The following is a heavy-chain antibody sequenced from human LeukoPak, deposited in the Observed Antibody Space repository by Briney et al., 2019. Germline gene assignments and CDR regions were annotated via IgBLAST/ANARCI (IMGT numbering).Heavy chain of an antibody. CDR1: GGSISSYY. CDR3: AREPYNWNYVDYYYYYMDV. J-gene: IGHJ6*03. Sequence: PSETLSLTCTVSGGSISSYYWSWIRQPAGKGLEWIGRIYTSGSTNYNPSLKSRVTMSVDTSKNQFSLKLSSVTAADTAVYYCAREPYNWNYVDYYYYYMDVWGKGTTVTVSS. V-gene: IGHV4-4*07. D-gene: IGHD1-7*01. CDR2: IYTSGST.